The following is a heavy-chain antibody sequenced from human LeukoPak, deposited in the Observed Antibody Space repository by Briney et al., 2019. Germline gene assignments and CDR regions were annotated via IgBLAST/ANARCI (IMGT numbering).Heavy chain of an antibody. CDR2: VYTSGST. D-gene: IGHD2-2*02. V-gene: IGHV4-4*09. CDR3: VTDGGSYSDAFDI. J-gene: IGHJ3*02. CDR1: GGSISSYY. Sequence: PSETLSLTCTVSGGSISSYYWSWIRQPPGKGLEWIGYVYTSGSTNYNLSLKSRVTISVDTSKNQFSLKLSSVTAADTAVYYCVTDGGSYSDAFDIWGQGTMVTVSS.